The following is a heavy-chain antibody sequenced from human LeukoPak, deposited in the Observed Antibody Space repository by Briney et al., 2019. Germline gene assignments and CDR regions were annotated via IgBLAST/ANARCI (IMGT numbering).Heavy chain of an antibody. CDR1: GFSLSTSGVG. CDR3: AHRRDDTIFGVRDY. D-gene: IGHD3-3*01. J-gene: IGHJ4*02. CDR2: IYWNDDK. Sequence: ESGPTLVKPTQTLTLTCTFSGFSLSTSGVGVGWIRQSPGKALEWLALIYWNDDKRYSPSLKSRLTITKDTSKNQVVLTMTNMDPVDTATYYCAHRRDDTIFGVRDYWGQGTLVTVSS. V-gene: IGHV2-5*01.